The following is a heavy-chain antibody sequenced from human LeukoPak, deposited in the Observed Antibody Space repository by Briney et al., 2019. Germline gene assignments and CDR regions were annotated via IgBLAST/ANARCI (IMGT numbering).Heavy chain of an antibody. CDR1: GGSIRSSTYY. V-gene: IGHV4-39*01. J-gene: IGHJ4*02. Sequence: PSETLSLTCTVSGGSIRSSTYYWAWIRQPPGKGLEWTGTIHHSGDTYYNPSLKSRVTISVDTSKNQFSLNLSSVTAADTAVYYCARLGGYYDPPDYWGQGNLVTVSS. CDR3: ARLGGYYDPPDY. D-gene: IGHD3-22*01. CDR2: IHHSGDT.